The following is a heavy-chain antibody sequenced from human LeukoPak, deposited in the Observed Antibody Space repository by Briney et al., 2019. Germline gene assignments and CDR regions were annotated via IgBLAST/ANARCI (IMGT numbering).Heavy chain of an antibody. Sequence: SETLSLTCTVSGGSISSYYWSWIRQPAGKGLEWIGRFYTSGSTKYNPSLKSRVTMSEDTSKNQFSLKLSSVTAADTAVYYCASKTYYDILTGYQPADAFDIWGQGTMVTVSS. J-gene: IGHJ3*02. V-gene: IGHV4-4*07. CDR1: GGSISSYY. CDR3: ASKTYYDILTGYQPADAFDI. D-gene: IGHD3-9*01. CDR2: FYTSGST.